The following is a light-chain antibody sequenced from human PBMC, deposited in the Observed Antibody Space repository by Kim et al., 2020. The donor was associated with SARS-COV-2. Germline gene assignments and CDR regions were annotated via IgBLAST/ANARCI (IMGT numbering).Light chain of an antibody. Sequence: VTLGDTATLSGRASRSVNSHLAWYQQRRGQPPRLLIHGASNRATDVPPRFSGSGSGTEFTLTISGLQSEDFATYYCQQYSHWPPYSFGQGTKLEI. CDR3: QQYSHWPPYS. CDR1: RSVNSH. CDR2: GAS. V-gene: IGKV3-15*01. J-gene: IGKJ2*01.